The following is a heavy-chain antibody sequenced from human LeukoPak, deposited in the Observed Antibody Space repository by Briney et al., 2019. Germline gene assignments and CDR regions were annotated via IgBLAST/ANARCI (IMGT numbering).Heavy chain of an antibody. V-gene: IGHV1-69*01. J-gene: IGHJ3*02. CDR3: ARASTSCYACDAFDI. D-gene: IGHD2-2*01. Sequence: SVKVSCKASGGTFSSYAISWVRQAPGQGLEWKGGIIPIFGTANYAQKFQGRVTITADESTSTAYMELSSLRSEDTAVYYCARASTSCYACDAFDIWGQGTMVTVSS. CDR2: IIPIFGTA. CDR1: GGTFSSYA.